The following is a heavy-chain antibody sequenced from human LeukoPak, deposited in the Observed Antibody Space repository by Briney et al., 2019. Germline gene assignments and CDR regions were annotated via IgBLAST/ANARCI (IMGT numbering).Heavy chain of an antibody. D-gene: IGHD3-10*01. V-gene: IGHV3-21*01. Sequence: GGSLRLSCAASGFIFSTYSMNWVRQAPGTGLEWVSSITSSSDTYCADSLKGRFTISRDNAKNSLYLHMNSLRAEDTAVYYCTRAPGDLWSWYDYWGQGTLVTVSS. CDR1: GFIFSTYS. CDR3: TRAPGDLWSWYDY. CDR2: ITSSSDT. J-gene: IGHJ4*02.